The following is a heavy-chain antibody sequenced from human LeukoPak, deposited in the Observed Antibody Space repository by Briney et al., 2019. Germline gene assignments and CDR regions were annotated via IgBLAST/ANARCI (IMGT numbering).Heavy chain of an antibody. Sequence: PGGSLRLSCAASGFTFDDYGMSWVRQAPGKGLEWVSGINWNGGSTGYADSVKGRFTISRDNAKNSLYLQMNSLRAEDTAVYYCARDMYCSSTSCSYYFDYWGQGTLVTVSS. CDR3: ARDMYCSSTSCSYYFDY. V-gene: IGHV3-20*04. CDR1: GFTFDDYG. D-gene: IGHD2-2*01. J-gene: IGHJ4*02. CDR2: INWNGGST.